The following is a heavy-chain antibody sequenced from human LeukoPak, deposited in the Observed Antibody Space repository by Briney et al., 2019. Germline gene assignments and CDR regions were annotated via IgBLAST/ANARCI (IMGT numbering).Heavy chain of an antibody. CDR1: GFTFSSYE. V-gene: IGHV3-48*03. CDR2: ISSSGSTI. CDR3: ARAPQGRRGNYFDY. J-gene: IGHJ4*02. Sequence: GGSLRLSCAASGFTFSSYEMNWVRQAPGKGLEWVSCISSSGSTIYYADSVKGRFTISRDNAKNSLYLQMNSLRAEDTAVYYRARAPQGRRGNYFDYWGQGTLVTVSS. D-gene: IGHD3-10*01.